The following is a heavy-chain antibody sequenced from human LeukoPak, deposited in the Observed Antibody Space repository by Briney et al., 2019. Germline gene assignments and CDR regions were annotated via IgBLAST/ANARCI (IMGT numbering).Heavy chain of an antibody. CDR3: AKMGSRVVTAIVYYFDY. D-gene: IGHD2-21*02. CDR2: ISGSGSST. Sequence: GGSLRLSCAASGFTFNNYAMSWVRQGPGKGLDWVSAISGSGSSTYYADSVKGRFTVSRDNSKNTLYLQMNSLRAEDTAVYYCAKMGSRVVTAIVYYFDYWGQGTLVTVSS. J-gene: IGHJ4*02. V-gene: IGHV3-23*01. CDR1: GFTFNNYA.